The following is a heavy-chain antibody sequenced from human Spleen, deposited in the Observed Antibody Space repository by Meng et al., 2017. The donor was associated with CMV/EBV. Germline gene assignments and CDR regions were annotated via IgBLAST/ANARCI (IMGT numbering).Heavy chain of an antibody. Sequence: SGPTLVKPTQTLTLTCTFSGFSLSTSGMRVSWIRQPPGKALEWLARIDWDNDKFYRTSLKTRLTISKDTSKNQVVLTMTNMDPVDTATYYCARSRYITDVLDYWGQGTLVTVSS. CDR1: GFSLSTSGMR. D-gene: IGHD1-20*01. J-gene: IGHJ4*02. CDR2: IDWDNDK. CDR3: ARSRYITDVLDY. V-gene: IGHV2-70D*14.